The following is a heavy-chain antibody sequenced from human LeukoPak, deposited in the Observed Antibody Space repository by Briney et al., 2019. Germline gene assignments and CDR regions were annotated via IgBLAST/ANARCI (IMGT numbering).Heavy chain of an antibody. CDR3: AGYYYDSSGYVH. V-gene: IGHV3-21*01. Sequence: AGGSLRLSCAAPGFTFSTYSMNWVRQAPGKGLEWVSSISSTSSYIYYADSVKGRFTISRDNAKNSLYLQMNSLRAEDTAVYYCAGYYYDSSGYVHWGQGTLVTVSS. D-gene: IGHD3-22*01. J-gene: IGHJ4*02. CDR2: ISSTSSYI. CDR1: GFTFSTYS.